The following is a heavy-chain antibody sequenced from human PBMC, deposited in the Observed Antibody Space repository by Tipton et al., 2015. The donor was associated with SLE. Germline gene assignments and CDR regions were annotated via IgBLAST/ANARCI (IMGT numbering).Heavy chain of an antibody. CDR1: NGSISTYY. Sequence: TLSLTCTVSNGSISTYYWGWIRQSPGKGLQWIGSVYYSGSTYYNPSLKSRVALSVDTAKNEFSLKVISVTAADTAMYFCARARGWGSEHINWGQGTLITVSA. CDR2: VYYSGST. D-gene: IGHD3-10*01. CDR3: ARARGWGSEHIN. J-gene: IGHJ4*02. V-gene: IGHV4-39*07.